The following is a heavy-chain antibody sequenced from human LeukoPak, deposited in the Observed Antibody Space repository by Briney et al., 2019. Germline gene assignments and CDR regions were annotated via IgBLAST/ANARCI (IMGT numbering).Heavy chain of an antibody. CDR2: IYTSGST. V-gene: IGHV4-4*07. J-gene: IGHJ5*02. CDR3: ARDSGYSSSWYDNWFDP. CDR1: GGSISSYY. Sequence: SETLSLTCTVSGGSISSYYWSWIRQPAGKGLEWIGRIYTSGSTNYNPSLKSRVTMSVDTSKNQFSLKLSSVTAADTAVYYCARDSGYSSSWYDNWFDPWGQGTQVTVSS. D-gene: IGHD6-13*01.